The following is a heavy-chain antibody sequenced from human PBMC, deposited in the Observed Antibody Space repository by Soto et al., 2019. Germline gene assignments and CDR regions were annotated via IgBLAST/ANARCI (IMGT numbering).Heavy chain of an antibody. V-gene: IGHV1-69*13. CDR2: IIPIFGTA. Sequence: SVKVSCKASGGTFSSYAISWVRQAPGQGLEWMGGIIPIFGTANYAQKFQGRVTITADESTSTAYMELSSLRSEDTAVYYCAKDVDTAMGPGINWFDPWGQGTLVTVSS. CDR1: GGTFSSYA. J-gene: IGHJ5*02. CDR3: AKDVDTAMGPGINWFDP. D-gene: IGHD5-18*01.